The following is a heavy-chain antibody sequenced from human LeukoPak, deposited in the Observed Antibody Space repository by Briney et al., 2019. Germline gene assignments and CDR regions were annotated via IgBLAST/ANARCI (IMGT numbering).Heavy chain of an antibody. CDR3: ARAIVPHWVDTAMVTDDYYYYMDV. V-gene: IGHV3-21*01. CDR2: ISSSSSYI. J-gene: IGHJ6*03. Sequence: GGSLRLSCAASGFTFSSYSMNWVRQAPGKGLEWVSSISSSSSYIYYADSVKGRFTISRDNAKNSLYLQMNSLRAEDTAVYYCARAIVPHWVDTAMVTDDYYYYMDVWGKGTTVTVSS. CDR1: GFTFSSYS. D-gene: IGHD5-18*01.